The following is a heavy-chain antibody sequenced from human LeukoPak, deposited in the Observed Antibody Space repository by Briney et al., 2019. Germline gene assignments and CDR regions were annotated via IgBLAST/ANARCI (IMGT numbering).Heavy chain of an antibody. CDR3: ARPFGVVIKPPVAFDI. CDR2: IYHSGST. Sequence: SQTLSLTCTVSGGSISSGDYYWSWIRQPPGKGLEWIGYIYHSGSTYYNPSLKSRVTISVDTSKNQFSLKLSSVTAADTAVYYCARPFGVVIKPPVAFDIWGQGTMVTVSS. V-gene: IGHV4-30-2*03. CDR1: GGSISSGDYY. D-gene: IGHD3-3*01. J-gene: IGHJ3*02.